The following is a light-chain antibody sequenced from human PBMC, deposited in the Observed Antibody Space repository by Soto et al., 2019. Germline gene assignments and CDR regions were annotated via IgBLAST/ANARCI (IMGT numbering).Light chain of an antibody. J-gene: IGKJ5*01. CDR2: AAS. CDR3: QQSYSTQVT. CDR1: QSISSY. V-gene: IGKV1-39*01. Sequence: DIQMTHSPSSLTASVGDRVTITCLASQSISSYLNWYQQKPGKAPKLLIYAASSLQSGVPSRFSGSGSGTDFTLTISSLQPEDFATYYCQQSYSTQVTFGQGTRLEI.